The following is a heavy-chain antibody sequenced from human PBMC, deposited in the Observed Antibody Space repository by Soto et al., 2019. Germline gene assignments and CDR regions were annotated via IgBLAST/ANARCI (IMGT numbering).Heavy chain of an antibody. Sequence: QVHLVESGGGVVQPGTSLRVSCVGSGFTFRSYVIHWVRQAPGKGLEWVALTSYDGSDKYYGDSVRGRFTISRDNSRNTVDLQMDSLRLEDTALYYCVRWGTTGGLDVWGQGTLVSVS. D-gene: IGHD3-16*01. V-gene: IGHV3-30*19. CDR1: GFTFRSYV. CDR2: TSYDGSDK. J-gene: IGHJ1*01. CDR3: VRWGTTGGLDV.